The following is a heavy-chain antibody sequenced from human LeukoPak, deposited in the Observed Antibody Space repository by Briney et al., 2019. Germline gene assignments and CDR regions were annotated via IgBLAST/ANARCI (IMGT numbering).Heavy chain of an antibody. V-gene: IGHV1-18*01. CDR3: ARWRYDFWSGYLPYYYYYYMDV. J-gene: IGHJ6*03. CDR2: ISAYNGNT. Sequence: ASVKVSCKSSVYTFTRYGISWVRQPPGQGLEWMGWISAYNGNTNYAQKLQGRVTITTDTSTSTAYMELRSLRSDDTAVYYCARWRYDFWSGYLPYYYYYYMDVWGKGTTVTVSS. D-gene: IGHD3-3*01. CDR1: VYTFTRYG.